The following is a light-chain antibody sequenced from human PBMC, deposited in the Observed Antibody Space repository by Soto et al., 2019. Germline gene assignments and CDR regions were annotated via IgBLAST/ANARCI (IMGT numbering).Light chain of an antibody. CDR3: QQYYSTPFT. CDR2: WAS. J-gene: IGKJ3*01. Sequence: DIVMTQSPDSRAVSLGERATINCKSSQSVLYSSNNKNYLAWYQQKPGQPPKLLIYWASTRESGVPDRFSGSGSGTDFTLTISSLQAEDVAVYYCQQYYSTPFTFGPGTKVGIK. CDR1: QSVLYSSNNKNY. V-gene: IGKV4-1*01.